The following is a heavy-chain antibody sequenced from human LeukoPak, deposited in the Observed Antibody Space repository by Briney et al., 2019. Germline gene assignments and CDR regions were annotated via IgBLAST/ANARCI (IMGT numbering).Heavy chain of an antibody. CDR1: GFTFSSYW. CDR3: ARESSSYSDAFDI. Sequence: GGSLRLSCAASGFTFSSYWMSWVRQAPGKGLEWVANIKQDGCEKYYVDSVKGRFTISRDNAKNSLYLQMNSLRAEDTAVYYCARESSSYSDAFDIWGQGTMVSVSS. V-gene: IGHV3-7*01. J-gene: IGHJ3*02. D-gene: IGHD6-13*01. CDR2: IKQDGCEK.